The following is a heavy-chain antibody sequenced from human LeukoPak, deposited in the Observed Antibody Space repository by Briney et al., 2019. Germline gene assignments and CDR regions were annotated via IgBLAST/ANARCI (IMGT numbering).Heavy chain of an antibody. J-gene: IGHJ4*02. CDR1: GFTFSSYA. Sequence: GGSLRLSCAASGFTFSSYAMHWVRQAPGKGLEWVAVISYDGSNKYYADSVKGRFTISRDNSKNTLYLQMDSLRAEDTAVYYCAKDFESYSSSWYGTYYFDYWGQGTLVTVSS. D-gene: IGHD6-13*01. CDR3: AKDFESYSSSWYGTYYFDY. CDR2: ISYDGSNK. V-gene: IGHV3-30-3*01.